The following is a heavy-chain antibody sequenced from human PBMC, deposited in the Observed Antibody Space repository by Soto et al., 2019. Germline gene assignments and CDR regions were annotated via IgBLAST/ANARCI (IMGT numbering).Heavy chain of an antibody. Sequence: SQTLSLTCAISGDSVSSNSAAWNWIRQSPSRGLEWLGRTYYRSKLYNDYAVSVKSRITINPDTSKNQFSLQLNSVTPEDTAVYYCARDRCSSTSCYLFWFDPWGQGTLVTVSS. V-gene: IGHV6-1*01. J-gene: IGHJ5*02. CDR3: ARDRCSSTSCYLFWFDP. CDR2: TYYRSKLYN. D-gene: IGHD2-2*01. CDR1: GDSVSSNSAA.